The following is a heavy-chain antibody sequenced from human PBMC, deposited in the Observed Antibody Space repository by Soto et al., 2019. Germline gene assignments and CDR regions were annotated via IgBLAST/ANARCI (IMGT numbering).Heavy chain of an antibody. D-gene: IGHD3-3*01. CDR1: GFTFSSYA. CDR3: AKDPLYDFWSGYYTGSYYNCMDV. CDR2: ISGSGGST. J-gene: IGHJ6*02. V-gene: IGHV3-23*01. Sequence: GGSLRLSCAASGFTFSSYAMCWVRQAPGKGLEWVSAISGSGGSTYYADSVKGRFTISRDNSKNTLYLQMNSLRAEDTAVYYCAKDPLYDFWSGYYTGSYYNCMDVWGQGTSVTVSS.